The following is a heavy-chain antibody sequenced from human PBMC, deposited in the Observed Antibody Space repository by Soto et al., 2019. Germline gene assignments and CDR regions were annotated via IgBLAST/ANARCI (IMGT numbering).Heavy chain of an antibody. J-gene: IGHJ3*02. CDR3: ARDVPYYGDYEEKTDAFDI. D-gene: IGHD4-17*01. Sequence: ASVKVSCKASGGTFSSYTISWVRQAPGQGLEWMGRIIPILGIANYAQKFQGRVTITADKSTSTAYMELSSLRSEDTAVYYCARDVPYYGDYEEKTDAFDIWGQGTMVTVSS. CDR1: GGTFSSYT. CDR2: IIPILGIA. V-gene: IGHV1-69*04.